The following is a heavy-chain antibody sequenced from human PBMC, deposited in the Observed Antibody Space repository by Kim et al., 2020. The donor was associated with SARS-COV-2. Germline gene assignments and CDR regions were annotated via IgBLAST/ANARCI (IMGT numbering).Heavy chain of an antibody. Sequence: QKFQGRVTMTRNTSISTAYMELSSLRSEDTAVYYCARGNWNHYYYYGMDVWGQGTTVTVSS. V-gene: IGHV1-8*01. CDR3: ARGNWNHYYYYGMDV. J-gene: IGHJ6*02. D-gene: IGHD1-1*01.